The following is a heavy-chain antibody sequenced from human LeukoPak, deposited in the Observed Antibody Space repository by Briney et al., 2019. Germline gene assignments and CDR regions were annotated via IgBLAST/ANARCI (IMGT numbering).Heavy chain of an antibody. CDR2: IYHTGST. CDR1: GYSISSGFY. D-gene: IGHD5-24*01. J-gene: IGHJ4*02. Sequence: PSETLSLTCTVSGYSISSGFYWGWIRQPPGKGLEWIGSIYHTGSTYSNPSLKSRVTISVDTSKNQFSLKLSSVTAADTAVYYCASGRWLQVFDYWGQGTLVTVSS. CDR3: ASGRWLQVFDY. V-gene: IGHV4-38-2*02.